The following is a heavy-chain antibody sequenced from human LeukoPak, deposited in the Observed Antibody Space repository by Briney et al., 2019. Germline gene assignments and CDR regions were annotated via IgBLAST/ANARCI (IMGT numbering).Heavy chain of an antibody. CDR3: ARGVPAAIRALYYFDY. J-gene: IGHJ4*02. V-gene: IGHV4-61*05. CDR2: IYYSGST. D-gene: IGHD2-2*02. Sequence: SETLSLTCTVSGGSISSSSHYWGWIRQPPGKGLEWIGYIYYSGSTNYNPSLKSRVTISVDTSKNQFSLKLSSVTAADTAVYYCARGVPAAIRALYYFDYWGQGTLVTVSS. CDR1: GGSISSSSHY.